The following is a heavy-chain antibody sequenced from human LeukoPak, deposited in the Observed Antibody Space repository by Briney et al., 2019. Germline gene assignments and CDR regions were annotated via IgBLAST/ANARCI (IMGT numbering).Heavy chain of an antibody. CDR1: GGSISSYY. CDR2: IFYSGIT. J-gene: IGHJ2*01. D-gene: IGHD6-13*01. Sequence: SETLSLTCSVSGGSISSYYWSWIRQPPGKGLEWIGYIFYSGITNYNPSLKSRVTISVDTFKNQFSLKLSSVTAADTAVYYCARKDSSSWYWYFDLWGRGTLVTVSS. CDR3: ARKDSSSWYWYFDL. V-gene: IGHV4-59*12.